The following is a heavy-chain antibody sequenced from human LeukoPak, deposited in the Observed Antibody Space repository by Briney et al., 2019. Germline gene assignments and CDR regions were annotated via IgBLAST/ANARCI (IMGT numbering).Heavy chain of an antibody. J-gene: IGHJ4*02. CDR3: ARDRGSSSWYLLDY. CDR2: ISYDGSNK. V-gene: IGHV3-30-3*01. D-gene: IGHD6-13*01. CDR1: GFTFSSYA. Sequence: GGSLRLSCAASGFTFSSYAMHWGRQAPGKGLEWVAVISYDGSNKYYADSVKGRFTISRDNSKNTLYLQMNSLRAEDTAVYYCARDRGSSSWYLLDYWGQGTLVPVSS.